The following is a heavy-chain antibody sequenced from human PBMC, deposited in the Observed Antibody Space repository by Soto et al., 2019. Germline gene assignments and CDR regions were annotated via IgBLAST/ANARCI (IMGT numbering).Heavy chain of an antibody. CDR3: ARASYYYDGSGYHGY. J-gene: IGHJ4*02. CDR1: ALTSSPYR. D-gene: IGHD3-22*01. V-gene: IGHV3-21*01. CDR2: ISSSSSYI. Sequence: GGSLRLRWAASALTSSPYRLNWVRQAPGKGLEWVSSISSSSSYIYYADSVKGRFTISRDNAKNSLYLQMNSLRAEDTAVYYCARASYYYDGSGYHGYWGQGT.